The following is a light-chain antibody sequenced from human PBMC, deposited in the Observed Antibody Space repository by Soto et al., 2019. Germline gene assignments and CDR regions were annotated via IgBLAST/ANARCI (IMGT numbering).Light chain of an antibody. CDR2: EVS. V-gene: IGLV2-14*01. Sequence: QSALTQPASVSGSPGQSITISCTGTSSDVGAYTSVSWYQQHPGKAPKVMIYEVSKRPSGVSNRFSGSKSGNTASLTISGLQAEDEAHYYCSSHTSDNRSYVFGTGTKVTV. J-gene: IGLJ1*01. CDR3: SSHTSDNRSYV. CDR1: SSDVGAYTS.